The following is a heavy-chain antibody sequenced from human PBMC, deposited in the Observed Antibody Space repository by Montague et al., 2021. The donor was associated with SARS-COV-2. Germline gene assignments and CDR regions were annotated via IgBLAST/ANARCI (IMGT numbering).Heavy chain of an antibody. V-gene: IGHV4-34*01. CDR1: GGSFSGYY. D-gene: IGHD3-16*02. CDR2: INHSGST. CDR3: ARGQPPRITFGGIISYGLDV. J-gene: IGHJ6*02. Sequence: SETLSLTCTVYGGSFSGYYWTWIRQPPGKGLEWIGEINHSGSTNXXPSLKSRVTISVDTSKNQLSLKLRSVTAADTAVYYCARGQPPRITFGGIISYGLDVWGQGTTVTVSS.